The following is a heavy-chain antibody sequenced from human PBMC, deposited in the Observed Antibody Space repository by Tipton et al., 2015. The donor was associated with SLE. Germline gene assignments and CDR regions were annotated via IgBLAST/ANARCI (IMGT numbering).Heavy chain of an antibody. D-gene: IGHD2-2*01. CDR1: GYTFTSHG. CDR3: ARKGQWYRAFDI. Sequence: QLVQSGAEVKRPGASVKVSCKASGYTFTSHGINWVRQAPGQGLEWMGCISVYNGNTDYAQKFQGRLTLTTDTSTSTAYMELRSLRSDDTAVYYCARKGQWYRAFDIWGQGTMVTVSS. V-gene: IGHV1-18*01. CDR2: ISVYNGNT. J-gene: IGHJ3*02.